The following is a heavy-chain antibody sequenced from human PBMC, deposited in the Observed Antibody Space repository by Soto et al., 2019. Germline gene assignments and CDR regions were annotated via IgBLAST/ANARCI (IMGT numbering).Heavy chain of an antibody. CDR2: INRDGTEK. J-gene: IGHJ3*02. D-gene: IGHD6-6*01. CDR1: GFTFNAYW. CDR3: VRDRTEYGSYGSSYYDVFDI. Sequence: EVQLVESGGGLVQPGGSLRLSCAASGFTFNAYWMTWVRQAPGKGLGWVANINRDGTEKNYVDSVKGRFTVSRDNAKNSLHLQMDSLRAEDTAVYYCVRDRTEYGSYGSSYYDVFDIWGQGTKVTVSS. V-gene: IGHV3-7*05.